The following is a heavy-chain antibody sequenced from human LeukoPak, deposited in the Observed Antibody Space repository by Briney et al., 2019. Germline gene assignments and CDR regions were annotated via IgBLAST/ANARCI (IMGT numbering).Heavy chain of an antibody. V-gene: IGHV4-59*01. Sequence: PSETLSLTCTVSGGSISSYYWSWIRQPPGKGLEWIGYIYYSGSTNYNPSLKSRVTISVDTSKNQFSLKLSSVTAADTAVYYCATQIAADNWFDPWGQGTLVTVSS. CDR2: IYYSGST. J-gene: IGHJ5*02. CDR3: ATQIAADNWFDP. D-gene: IGHD6-6*01. CDR1: GGSISSYY.